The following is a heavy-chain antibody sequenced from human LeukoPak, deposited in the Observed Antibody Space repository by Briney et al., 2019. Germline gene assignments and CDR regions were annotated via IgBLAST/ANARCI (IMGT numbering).Heavy chain of an antibody. CDR2: ISWNSGSI. D-gene: IGHD1-26*01. V-gene: IGHV3-9*01. Sequence: PGRSLKLSCAASGFTFDDYAMHWVRQAPGKGLEWVSGISWNSGSIGYADSVKGRFTISRDNAKNSLYLQMNSLRAEDTALYYCAKDSGSYLGWFDPWGQGTLVTVSS. J-gene: IGHJ5*02. CDR1: GFTFDDYA. CDR3: AKDSGSYLGWFDP.